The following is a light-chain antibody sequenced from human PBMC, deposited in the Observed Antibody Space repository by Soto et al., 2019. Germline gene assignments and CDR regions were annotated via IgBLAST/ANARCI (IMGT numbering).Light chain of an antibody. Sequence: DIEMTQSPSPLSASVGATVTITCRASQTIGSGLAWYQQKAGKAPNLLIYRASILETGVPSRFTGSASGTEFTLTISSLQPDDFATYYCQQHSNYPITFGGGTKVE. CDR3: QQHSNYPIT. J-gene: IGKJ4*01. CDR2: RAS. V-gene: IGKV1-5*03. CDR1: QTIGSG.